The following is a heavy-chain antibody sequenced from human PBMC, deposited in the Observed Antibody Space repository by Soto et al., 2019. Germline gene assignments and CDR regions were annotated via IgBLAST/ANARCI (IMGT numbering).Heavy chain of an antibody. V-gene: IGHV4-34*01. J-gene: IGHJ4*02. D-gene: IGHD2-2*01. Sequence: QVQLQQWGAGLLKPSETLSLTCAVYGGSFSGYYWSWIRQPPGKGLEWIGEINHSGSTNYNPSLKSRVTISVDTSKNQFFLKLSSVTAADTAVYYCARASQSSTSCYGFVYWGQGTLVTVSS. CDR3: ARASQSSTSCYGFVY. CDR2: INHSGST. CDR1: GGSFSGYY.